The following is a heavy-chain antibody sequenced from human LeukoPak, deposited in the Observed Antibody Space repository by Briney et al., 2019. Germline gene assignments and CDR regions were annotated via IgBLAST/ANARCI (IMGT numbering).Heavy chain of an antibody. Sequence: SETLFLTCTVSGGSISSSSHYWGWIRQPPGKGLEWIGSMYYRGSTYHNPSLESRVTISVDTSKNQFSLKLSSVTAADTAVYYCATTTIRLGYWGQGTLVTVSS. CDR3: ATTTIRLGY. CDR2: MYYRGST. D-gene: IGHD1-26*01. CDR1: GGSISSSSHY. V-gene: IGHV4-39*07. J-gene: IGHJ4*02.